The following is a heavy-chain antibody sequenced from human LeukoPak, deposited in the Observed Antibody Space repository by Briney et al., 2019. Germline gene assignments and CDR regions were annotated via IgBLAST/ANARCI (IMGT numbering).Heavy chain of an antibody. CDR1: GFTFSSCS. Sequence: GGSLRLSCAASGFTFSSCSMNWVRQAPGKGLEWVSSISSSSSYIYYADSVKGRFTISRDNAKNSLYLQMNSLRAEDTAVYYCARDDDYYDSSGYFDYWGQGTLVTVSS. J-gene: IGHJ4*02. CDR3: ARDDDYYDSSGYFDY. V-gene: IGHV3-21*01. CDR2: ISSSSSYI. D-gene: IGHD3-22*01.